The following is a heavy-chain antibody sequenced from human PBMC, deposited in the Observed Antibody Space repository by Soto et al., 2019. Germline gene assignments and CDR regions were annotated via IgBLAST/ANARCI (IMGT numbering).Heavy chain of an antibody. CDR1: GGSVTSDEDY. J-gene: IGHJ4*02. CDR2: ISNSGST. Sequence: SETLSLTCTVSGGSVTSDEDYWTWIRQSPGKGLEWIGYISNSGSTGYNPSLKTRLSMSVDRSKNQFTLRLTSVTAADTAVYFCATESGSTYGYFDHWGQGTQVTSPQ. CDR3: ATESGSTYGYFDH. D-gene: IGHD5-18*01. V-gene: IGHV4-30-4*01.